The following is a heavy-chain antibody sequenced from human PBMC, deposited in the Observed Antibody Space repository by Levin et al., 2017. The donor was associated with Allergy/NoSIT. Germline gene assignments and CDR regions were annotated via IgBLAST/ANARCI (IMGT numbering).Heavy chain of an antibody. V-gene: IGHV5-51*01. Sequence: GESLKISCKGSGYSFTSYWIGWVRQMPGKGLEWMGIIYPGDSDTRYSPSFQGQVTISADKSISTAYLQWSSLKASDTAMYYCARQSEFYGDYPIVYFDLWGRGTLVTVSS. CDR1: GYSFTSYW. D-gene: IGHD4-17*01. CDR3: ARQSEFYGDYPIVYFDL. J-gene: IGHJ2*01. CDR2: IYPGDSDT.